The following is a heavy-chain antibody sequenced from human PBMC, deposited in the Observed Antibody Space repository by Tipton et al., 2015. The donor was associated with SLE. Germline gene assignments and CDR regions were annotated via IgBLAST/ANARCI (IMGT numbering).Heavy chain of an antibody. CDR1: GGSFSGYY. J-gene: IGHJ4*02. D-gene: IGHD6-13*01. CDR2: INHSGST. CDR3: AGPTYSCSWYFFDY. Sequence: TLSLTCAVYGGSFSGYYWSWIRQPPGKGLEWIGEINHSGSTNYNPSLKSRVTISVDTSKNQFSLKLSSVTAADTAVYYCAGPTYSCSWYFFDYWGQGTLVTVSP. V-gene: IGHV4-34*01.